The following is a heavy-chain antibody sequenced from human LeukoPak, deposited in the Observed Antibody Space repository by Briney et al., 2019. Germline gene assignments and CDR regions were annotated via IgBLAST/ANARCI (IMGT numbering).Heavy chain of an antibody. D-gene: IGHD3-9*01. CDR3: ATNHPNGGGGRYFDWSPID. CDR1: GFTFSDYT. Sequence: GGSLRLSCAASGFTFSDYTMNWVRQAPGKGLEWVSFIGRSGSTIYYADSVKGRFTCSRDNAKNSLHLQMNSLRAEDTAVYYCATNHPNGGGGRYFDWSPIDWGQGTLVTVSS. CDR2: IGRSGSTI. J-gene: IGHJ4*02. V-gene: IGHV3-48*04.